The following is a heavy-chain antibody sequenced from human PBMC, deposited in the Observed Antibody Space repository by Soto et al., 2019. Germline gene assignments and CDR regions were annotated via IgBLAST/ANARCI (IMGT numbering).Heavy chain of an antibody. V-gene: IGHV4-39*01. CDR2: IYYSGST. CDR3: ARHRNGDYYFDY. CDR1: GGSISSSSYY. J-gene: IGHJ4*02. Sequence: PSETLSLTCTVSGGSISSSSYYWGWICQPPGKGLEWIGSIYYSGSTYYNPSLKSRVTISVDTSKNQFSLKLSSVTAADTAVYYCARHRNGDYYFDYWGQGTLVTVSS. D-gene: IGHD4-17*01.